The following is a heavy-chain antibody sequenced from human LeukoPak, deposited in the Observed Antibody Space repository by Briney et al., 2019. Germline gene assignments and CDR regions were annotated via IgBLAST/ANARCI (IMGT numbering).Heavy chain of an antibody. Sequence: SETLSLTGAVSGYSISSSNWWGWIRQPPGKGLEWIGYIYYSGSTYYNPSLKNRVTMSVDTSKNQFSLKLSSVTAVDTAVYYCARNKGSSWIDYWGQGTLVTVSS. J-gene: IGHJ4*02. CDR2: IYYSGST. D-gene: IGHD6-13*01. CDR3: ARNKGSSWIDY. V-gene: IGHV4-28*01. CDR1: GYSISSSNW.